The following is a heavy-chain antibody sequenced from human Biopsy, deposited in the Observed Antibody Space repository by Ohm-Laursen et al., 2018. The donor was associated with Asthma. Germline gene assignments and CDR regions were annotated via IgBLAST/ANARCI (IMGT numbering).Heavy chain of an antibody. J-gene: IGHJ3*02. Sequence: TLSLTCSASGFSFSNFAIHWVRQAPGKGLEWVGVISKDASTQDYADSVKGRFTMARDNSKNTLDLQMNSLREEDTAVYYCVRDGTDDTFDIWGQGTVVSVSS. CDR2: ISKDASTQ. CDR1: GFSFSNFA. CDR3: VRDGTDDTFDI. V-gene: IGHV3-30*01. D-gene: IGHD1-1*01.